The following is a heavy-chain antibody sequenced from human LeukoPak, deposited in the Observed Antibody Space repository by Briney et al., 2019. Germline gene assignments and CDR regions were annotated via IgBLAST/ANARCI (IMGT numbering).Heavy chain of an antibody. J-gene: IGHJ4*02. CDR1: GYTFTGYY. D-gene: IGHD3-22*01. Sequence: GASVKVSCKASGYTFTGYYMHWVRQAPGQGLEWMGWINPNSGGTNYAQKFQGRVTMTRDTSISTAYMELSRLRSDDTAVYYCARGGSTYYITMIVVDLYYFDYWGQGTLVTVSS. V-gene: IGHV1-2*02. CDR3: ARGGSTYYITMIVVDLYYFDY. CDR2: INPNSGGT.